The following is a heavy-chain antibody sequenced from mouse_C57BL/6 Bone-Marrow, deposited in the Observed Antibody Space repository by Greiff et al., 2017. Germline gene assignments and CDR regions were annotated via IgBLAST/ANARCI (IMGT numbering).Heavy chain of an antibody. Sequence: ESGPGLVKPSQSLSLTCSVTGYSITSGYYWNWIRQFPGNKLEWMGYISYDGSNNYNPSLKNRISITRDTSKNQFFLKLNSLTTEDTATYYCARVPSYDYGYYFDYWGQGTTLTVSS. CDR1: GYSITSGYY. CDR3: ARVPSYDYGYYFDY. D-gene: IGHD2-4*01. J-gene: IGHJ2*01. CDR2: ISYDGSN. V-gene: IGHV3-6*01.